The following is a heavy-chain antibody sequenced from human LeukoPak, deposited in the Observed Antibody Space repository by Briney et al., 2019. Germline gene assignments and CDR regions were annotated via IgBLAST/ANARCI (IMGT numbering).Heavy chain of an antibody. CDR2: ISGSGGST. D-gene: IGHD2-2*01. V-gene: IGHV3-23*01. Sequence: PGGSLRLSCAASGFTFSSYAMSWVLQAPGKGLEWVSAISGSGGSTYYADSVKGRFTISRDNSKNTLYLQMNSLRAEDTAVYYCAGTCLKYCSSTSWFDPWGQGTLVTVSS. J-gene: IGHJ5*02. CDR3: AGTCLKYCSSTSWFDP. CDR1: GFTFSSYA.